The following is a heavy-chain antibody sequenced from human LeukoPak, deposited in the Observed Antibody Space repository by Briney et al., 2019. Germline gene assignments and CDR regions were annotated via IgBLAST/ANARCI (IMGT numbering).Heavy chain of an antibody. V-gene: IGHV3-53*01. CDR2: IYSGGST. Sequence: GGSLRLSCAASGFTVSSNYMSWVRQAPGKGLEWVSVIYSGGSTYYADSVKGRFTISRDNSKNKLYLQMNSLRAEDTAVYYCARVRYSGSYQSVTDYWGQGTLVTVSS. D-gene: IGHD1-26*01. CDR1: GFTVSSNY. J-gene: IGHJ4*02. CDR3: ARVRYSGSYQSVTDY.